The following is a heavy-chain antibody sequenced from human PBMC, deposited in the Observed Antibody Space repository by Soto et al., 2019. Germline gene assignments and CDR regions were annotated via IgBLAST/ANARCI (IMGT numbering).Heavy chain of an antibody. CDR3: TKTARSYYYHGVV. J-gene: IGHJ6*03. Sequence: EVQVLESGGGLVQPGGSLRLSCVASGFTFSTYAMNWVRQAPGKGLEWVSGISGSGSDRYYADSVRGRITISKDNSNKTLNLQRDSLRAVDTAIYDWTKTARSYYYHGVVWAKATAVTVTS. D-gene: IGHD3-16*01. CDR2: ISGSGSDR. V-gene: IGHV3-23*01. CDR1: GFTFSTYA.